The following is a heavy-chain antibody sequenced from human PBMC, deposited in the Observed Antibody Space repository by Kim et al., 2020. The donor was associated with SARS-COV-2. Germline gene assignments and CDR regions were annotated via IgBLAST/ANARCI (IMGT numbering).Heavy chain of an antibody. CDR2: IRSKANSYAT. D-gene: IGHD4-17*01. CDR1: GFTFSGSA. J-gene: IGHJ4*02. Sequence: GGSLRLSCAASGFTFSGSAMHWVRQASGKGLEWVGRIRSKANSYATAYAASVKGRFTISRDDSKNTAYLQMNSLKTEDTAVYYCWLTVTTLRWGQGTLVTVSS. V-gene: IGHV3-73*01. CDR3: WLTVTTLR.